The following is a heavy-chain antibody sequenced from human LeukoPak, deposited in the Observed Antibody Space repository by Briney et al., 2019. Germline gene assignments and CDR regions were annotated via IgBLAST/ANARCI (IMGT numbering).Heavy chain of an antibody. Sequence: PLETLSLTCTVSGGSLSGFHWSWVRQPPGKGREHIGKIYDSGSTYYNPSLKSRVTISVDTSKNQFSLKLSSVTAADTAVYYCARTYSGRSYYFDCWGQGTLVTVSS. V-gene: IGHV4-59*01. CDR2: IYDSGST. CDR3: ARTYSGRSYYFDC. CDR1: GGSLSGFH. D-gene: IGHD1-26*01. J-gene: IGHJ4*02.